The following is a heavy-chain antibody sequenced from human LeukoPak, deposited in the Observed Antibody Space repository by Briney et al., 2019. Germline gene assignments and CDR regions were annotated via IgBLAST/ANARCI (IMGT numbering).Heavy chain of an antibody. V-gene: IGHV3-48*04. CDR1: GFTFSSYS. Sequence: GGSLRLSCAASGFTFSSYSMNWVRQAPGKGLEWVSYISSSSSTIYYADSVKGRFTISRDNAKNSLYLQMNSLRAEDTAVYYCASMNTVVTPYVDYWGQGTLVTVSS. CDR2: ISSSSSTI. CDR3: ASMNTVVTPYVDY. J-gene: IGHJ4*02. D-gene: IGHD4-23*01.